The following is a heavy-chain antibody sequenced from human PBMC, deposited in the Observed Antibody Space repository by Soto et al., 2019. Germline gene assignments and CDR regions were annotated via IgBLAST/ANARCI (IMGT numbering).Heavy chain of an antibody. D-gene: IGHD3-22*01. V-gene: IGHV3-23*01. CDR1: GFTFSSYA. CDR2: ISGSGGST. CDR3: ARDYYDSSGYSIDY. Sequence: EVQLLESGGGLVQPGGSLRLSCAASGFTFSSYAMSWVRQAPGKGLEWVSAISGSGGSTYYADSVKGRFTISRDNSKNTLYLQMNSLRAEDTAVYYCARDYYDSSGYSIDYWGQGTLVTVSS. J-gene: IGHJ4*02.